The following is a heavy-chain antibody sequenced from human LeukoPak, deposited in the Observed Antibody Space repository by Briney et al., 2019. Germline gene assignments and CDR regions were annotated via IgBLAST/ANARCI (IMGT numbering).Heavy chain of an antibody. D-gene: IGHD3-10*01. Sequence: SETLSLTCTVSGYSISSGYYWGWIRQPPGKGLEWIGSIYHSGSTYYNPSLKSRVTISVDTSKNQFSLKLSSVTAADTAVYYCARGERITMVRGVMNTAFDIWGQGTMVTVSS. CDR1: GYSISSGYY. V-gene: IGHV4-38-2*02. CDR2: IYHSGST. J-gene: IGHJ3*02. CDR3: ARGERITMVRGVMNTAFDI.